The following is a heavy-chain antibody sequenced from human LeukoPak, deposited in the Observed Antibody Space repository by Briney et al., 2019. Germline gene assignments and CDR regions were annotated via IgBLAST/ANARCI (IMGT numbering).Heavy chain of an antibody. CDR3: ARGPQKNGHSSGYPGYFDY. CDR1: GFTFSSYS. Sequence: GGSLRLSCAASGFTFSSYSINWVRQAPGKGLEWVSSISISSSYIYYADSVKGRFTISRDNAKNSLYLQMNSLRAEDTAVYYCARGPQKNGHSSGYPGYFDYWGQGTLVTVST. J-gene: IGHJ4*02. V-gene: IGHV3-21*01. D-gene: IGHD3-22*01. CDR2: ISISSSYI.